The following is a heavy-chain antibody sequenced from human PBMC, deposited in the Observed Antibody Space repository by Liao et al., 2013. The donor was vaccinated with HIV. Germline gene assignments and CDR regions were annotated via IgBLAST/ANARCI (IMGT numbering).Heavy chain of an antibody. CDR3: ARDRGIGWYFDL. D-gene: IGHD6-13*01. Sequence: QVQLQQWGAGLLKPSETLSLTCAVYGGSFSGYYWSWIRQPPGKGLEWIGRSYASGSITYNPSLKSRVTMSVDTSKNHFSLNLSSVTAADTAVYYCARDRGIGWYFDLWGRGTLVTVSS. V-gene: IGHV4-59*10. J-gene: IGHJ2*01. CDR1: GGSFSGYY. CDR2: SYASGSI.